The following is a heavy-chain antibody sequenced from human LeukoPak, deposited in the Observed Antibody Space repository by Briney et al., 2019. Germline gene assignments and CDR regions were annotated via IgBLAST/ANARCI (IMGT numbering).Heavy chain of an antibody. CDR2: IGDSGVNT. Sequence: GGALRLSCAASGFTLSSYALRWGRPAPGEGVGRGSVIGDSGVNTDYADSVKGRFTISRDNSKNTLYLQMNSLRAGDTAVYYCAKDRSSGWHYFDYWGQGTLVTVSS. D-gene: IGHD6-19*01. CDR1: GFTLSSYA. J-gene: IGHJ4*02. CDR3: AKDRSSGWHYFDY. V-gene: IGHV3-23*01.